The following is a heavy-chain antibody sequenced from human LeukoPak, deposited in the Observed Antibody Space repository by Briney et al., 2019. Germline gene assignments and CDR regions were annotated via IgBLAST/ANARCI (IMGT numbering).Heavy chain of an antibody. CDR1: GFTFSSYG. D-gene: IGHD3-22*01. V-gene: IGHV3-30*19. CDR3: ASSNEFYYDTSTYVDY. CDR2: RSHDGGIE. Sequence: PGGSLRLSCAASGFTFSSYGMHWVRQAPGKGLEWVALRSHDGGIEDYADSVKGRFTISRDNSRNILYLQMNSLKPEDTAVYYCASSNEFYYDTSTYVDYWGQGTLVTVSS. J-gene: IGHJ4*02.